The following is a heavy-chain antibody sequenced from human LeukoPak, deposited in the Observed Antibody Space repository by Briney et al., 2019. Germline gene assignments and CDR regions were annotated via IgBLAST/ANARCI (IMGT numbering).Heavy chain of an antibody. Sequence: SETLSLTCTVSGGSISINTYYWGWTRQPPGKGLEWIASIYYSGTAYYNPSLKSRVTISVDTSKNQFSLQLSSVTAADTAVYYCARHGGSYIHYFDYWGQGALVTVSS. J-gene: IGHJ4*02. D-gene: IGHD1-26*01. CDR2: IYYSGTA. CDR3: ARHGGSYIHYFDY. V-gene: IGHV4-39*01. CDR1: GGSISINTYY.